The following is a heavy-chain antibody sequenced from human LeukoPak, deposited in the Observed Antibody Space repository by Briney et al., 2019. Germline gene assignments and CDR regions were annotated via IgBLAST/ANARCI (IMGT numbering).Heavy chain of an antibody. CDR3: ARVPSWQREDWFDP. CDR1: GGSISGYY. J-gene: IGHJ5*02. Sequence: SETLSLTCTVSGGSISGYYWSWIRQPAGEGLEWIGRIHTSATTNYNPSLTNYNPSLKSRLTMSVDMSKNQFSLKLSSVTAADTAVYYCARVPSWQREDWFDPWGQGTLVTVSS. CDR2: IHTSATTNYNPSLT. D-gene: IGHD1-26*01. V-gene: IGHV4-4*07.